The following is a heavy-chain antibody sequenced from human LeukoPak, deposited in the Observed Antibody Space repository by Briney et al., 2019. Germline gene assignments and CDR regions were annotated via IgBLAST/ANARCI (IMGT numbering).Heavy chain of an antibody. CDR1: GFTFSSYS. J-gene: IGHJ4*02. CDR3: ARDGSGYDFDY. D-gene: IGHD5-12*01. Sequence: GGSLRLPCAASGFTFSSYSMNWVRQAPGKGLEWVSSISSSSSYIYYADSVKGRFTISRDNAKNSLYLQMNSLRAEDTAVYYCARDGSGYDFDYWGQGTLVTVSS. CDR2: ISSSSSYI. V-gene: IGHV3-21*01.